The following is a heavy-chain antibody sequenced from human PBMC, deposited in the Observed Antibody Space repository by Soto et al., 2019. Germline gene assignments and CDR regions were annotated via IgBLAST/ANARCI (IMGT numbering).Heavy chain of an antibody. CDR3: AKDRSKYYYYYGMDV. Sequence: GGSLRLSCAASGFTFTSFAMIWVRQAPGKGLEWVSAISGTGGSTYYADSVKGRFTISRDNSKNTLYLQVNSLRAEDTAVYYCAKDRSKYYYYYGMDVWGHGTTVTVSS. CDR2: ISGTGGST. J-gene: IGHJ6*02. CDR1: GFTFTSFA. V-gene: IGHV3-23*01.